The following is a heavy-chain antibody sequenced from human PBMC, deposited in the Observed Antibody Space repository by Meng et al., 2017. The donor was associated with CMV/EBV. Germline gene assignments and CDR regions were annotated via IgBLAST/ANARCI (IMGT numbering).Heavy chain of an antibody. Sequence: ELQEWGAGLVKPSETLSLTCTVSGGSISSSSYYWGWIRQPPGKGLEWIGSIYYSGSTYYNPSLKSRVTISVDTSKNQFSLKLSSVTAADTAVYYCVTWLWFGELSGYYFDYWGQGTLVTVTS. V-gene: IGHV4-39*07. CDR1: GGSISSSSYY. CDR2: IYYSGST. CDR3: VTWLWFGELSGYYFDY. D-gene: IGHD3-10*01. J-gene: IGHJ4*02.